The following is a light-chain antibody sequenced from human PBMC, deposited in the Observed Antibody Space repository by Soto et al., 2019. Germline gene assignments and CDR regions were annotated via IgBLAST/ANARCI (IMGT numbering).Light chain of an antibody. J-gene: IGKJ1*01. CDR2: WAS. CDR3: QQYYSTPPPT. CDR1: QSVLYSSNNKNY. V-gene: IGKV4-1*01. Sequence: DIVMTQSPDSLAVSLGERATINCKSSQSVLYSSNNKNYLAWYQQKPGQPPKLLIYWASTRESGVPDRFSGSGSGTDFTLTISSLQAEDVAVSYCQQYYSTPPPTFGQGTKVEIK.